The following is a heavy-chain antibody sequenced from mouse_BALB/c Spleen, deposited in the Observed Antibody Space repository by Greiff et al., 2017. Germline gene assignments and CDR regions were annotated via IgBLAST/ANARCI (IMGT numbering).Heavy chain of an antibody. J-gene: IGHJ1*01. D-gene: IGHD2-1*01. CDR1: GFTFSSYA. CDR3: ARDSNYGNYEGYFDV. V-gene: IGHV5-9-4*01. CDR2: ISSGGSYT. Sequence: DVMLVESGGGLVKPGGSLKLSCAASGFTFSSYAMSWVRQSPEKRLEWVAEISSGGSYTYYPDTVTGRFTISRDNAKNTLYLEMSSLRSEDTAMYYCARDSNYGNYEGYFDVWGAGTTVTVSS.